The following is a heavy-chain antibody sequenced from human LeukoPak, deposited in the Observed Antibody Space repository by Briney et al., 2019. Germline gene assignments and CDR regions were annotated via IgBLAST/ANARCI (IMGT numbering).Heavy chain of an antibody. V-gene: IGHV3-48*01. CDR2: ISSSSSTI. CDR3: ARDRGSSGWYYFDY. J-gene: IGHJ4*02. CDR1: GFTFSSYS. D-gene: IGHD6-19*01. Sequence: GGSLRLSCAASGFTFSSYSMNWVRQAPGKGLEWVSYISSSSSTIYYADSVKGRFTISRDNAKNSLYLQMNSLRAEDTAVCYCARDRGSSGWYYFDYWGQGTLVTVSS.